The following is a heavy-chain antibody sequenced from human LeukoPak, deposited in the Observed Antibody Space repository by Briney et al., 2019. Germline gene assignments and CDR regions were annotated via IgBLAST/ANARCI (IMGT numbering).Heavy chain of an antibody. CDR2: INWNGYST. CDR1: GFTFDDYG. J-gene: IGHJ5*01. Sequence: PGGSLRLACAASGFTFDDYGMNWVRQVPGKGLEWVAGINWNGYSTAYVDSVKGRFTISRDNAKNLLFLQMNRLRADDTAFYYCARDGCLSTTCEWGGRANWFDSWGRGTLVTVSS. V-gene: IGHV3-20*04. D-gene: IGHD2-2*01. CDR3: ARDGCLSTTCEWGGRANWFDS.